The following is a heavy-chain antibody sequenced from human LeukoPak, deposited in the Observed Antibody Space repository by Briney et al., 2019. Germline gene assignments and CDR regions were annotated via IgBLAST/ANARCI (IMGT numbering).Heavy chain of an antibody. CDR3: ANGYSGCAGYFDY. CDR2: IRYDGSNK. D-gene: IGHD5-12*01. Sequence: GGSLRLSCAASGFTFSSYGMHWVRQAPGKGLEWVAFIRYDGSNKYYADSVKGRFTISRDNSKNTLYLQMNSLRAEDTAVYYCANGYSGCAGYFDYWGQGTLVTVSS. CDR1: GFTFSSYG. V-gene: IGHV3-30*02. J-gene: IGHJ4*02.